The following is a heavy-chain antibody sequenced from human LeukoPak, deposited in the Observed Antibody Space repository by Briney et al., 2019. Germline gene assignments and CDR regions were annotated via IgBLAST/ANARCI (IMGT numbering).Heavy chain of an antibody. CDR1: GFTFRSYG. D-gene: IGHD6-19*01. J-gene: IGHJ4*02. CDR3: ARDSPRLSGWLGHFDY. Sequence: GGSLRLSCAASGFTFRSYGMQWVRQAPGKGQEWVAVISSDGSSKNYADSMKGQFTISRDDSKNTLFLQMNNLRAEDTAVYYCARDSPRLSGWLGHFDYWGQGTLVTVSS. CDR2: ISSDGSSK. V-gene: IGHV3-30*03.